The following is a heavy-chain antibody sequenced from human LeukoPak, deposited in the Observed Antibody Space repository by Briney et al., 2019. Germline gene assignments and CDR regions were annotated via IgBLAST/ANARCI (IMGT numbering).Heavy chain of an antibody. V-gene: IGHV3-33*06. CDR2: IWYDGINK. Sequence: GGSLRLSCAASGFTFSSYGMHWVRQAPGKGVEWGAVIWYDGINKYYADSVKGRFTISRDNSKNTLYLQMNSLRAEDTAVYYCAKDYGYGDYGYYYYYMDVWGKGTTVTVSS. CDR3: AKDYGYGDYGYYYYYMDV. CDR1: GFTFSSYG. J-gene: IGHJ6*03. D-gene: IGHD4-17*01.